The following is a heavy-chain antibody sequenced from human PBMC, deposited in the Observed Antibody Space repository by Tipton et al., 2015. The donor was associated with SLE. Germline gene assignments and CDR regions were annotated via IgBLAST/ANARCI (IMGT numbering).Heavy chain of an antibody. CDR3: ARDMTTGYYYGMDV. CDR1: GGSISSHY. V-gene: IGHV4-59*11. CDR2: IYYSGST. Sequence: GLVKPSETLSLTCTVSGGSISSHYWSWIRQPPGKGLEWIGYIYYSGSTNYNPSLKSRVTISVDTSKNQFSLKLSSVTAADTAVYYCARDMTTGYYYGMDVWGQGTTVTVSS. J-gene: IGHJ6*02. D-gene: IGHD4-11*01.